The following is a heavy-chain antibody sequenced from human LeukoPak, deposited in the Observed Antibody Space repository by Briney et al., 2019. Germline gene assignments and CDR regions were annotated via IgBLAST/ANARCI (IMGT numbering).Heavy chain of an antibody. Sequence: ASVKVSCKASGYTFTGYYMHWVRQAPGQGLEWMGWINPNSGGTNYAQKFQGRVTMTRDTSISTAYMELSRLRSDDTAVYYCARDQVYYDSSGLTGVWGQGTLVTVSS. CDR2: INPNSGGT. V-gene: IGHV1-2*02. J-gene: IGHJ4*02. CDR1: GYTFTGYY. CDR3: ARDQVYYDSSGLTGV. D-gene: IGHD3-22*01.